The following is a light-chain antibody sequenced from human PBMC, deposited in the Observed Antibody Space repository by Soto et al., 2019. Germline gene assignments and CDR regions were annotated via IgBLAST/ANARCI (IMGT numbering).Light chain of an antibody. CDR2: GAS. Sequence: IVLTHSPCTLSLSPLERATLSCSSSQSVSSSYLAWYQQKPGQAPRLLIYGASSRATGIPDRFSGSGSGTDFTLTISRLEPEDFAVYYCQQYGSSRWTFGQGTKV. V-gene: IGKV3-20*01. CDR3: QQYGSSRWT. J-gene: IGKJ1*01. CDR1: QSVSSSY.